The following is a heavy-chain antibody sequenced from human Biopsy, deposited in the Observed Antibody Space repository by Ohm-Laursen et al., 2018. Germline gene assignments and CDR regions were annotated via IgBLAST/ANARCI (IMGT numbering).Heavy chain of an antibody. J-gene: IGHJ6*02. CDR3: ARVEGEQLINSGMDV. Sequence: SETLSLTCTVSGGAISTDGSYWSWIRQHPGKGLEWIAYIYHSGITFSNPSLGSRITISVNTSANRFSLSLTSVTAADTAVYDCARVEGEQLINSGMDVWGQGTTVTVSS. CDR1: GGAISTDGSY. V-gene: IGHV4-31*03. CDR2: IYHSGIT. D-gene: IGHD1-1*01.